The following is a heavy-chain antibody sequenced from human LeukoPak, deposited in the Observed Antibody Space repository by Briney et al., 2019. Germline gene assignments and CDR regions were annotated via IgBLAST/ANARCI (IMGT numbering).Heavy chain of an antibody. CDR3: ARDLTMIVPSGAFDI. CDR2: IYYSGST. J-gene: IGHJ3*02. V-gene: IGHV4-39*07. D-gene: IGHD3-22*01. Sequence: SETLSLTCTVSGGSISSSSYYWGWIRQPPGKGLEWIGSIYYSGSTYYNPSLKSRVTISVDTSKNQFSLKLSSVTAADTAVYYCARDLTMIVPSGAFDIWGQGTMVTVSS. CDR1: GGSISSSSYY.